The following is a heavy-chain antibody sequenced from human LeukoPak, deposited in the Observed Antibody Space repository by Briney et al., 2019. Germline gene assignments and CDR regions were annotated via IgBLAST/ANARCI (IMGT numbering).Heavy chain of an antibody. CDR3: ARVVGVVTLYVVEIGFDP. V-gene: IGHV4-61*02. D-gene: IGHD3-3*01. CDR1: GGSISSGSYY. J-gene: IGHJ5*02. CDR2: IYTSGST. Sequence: SETLSLTCTVSGGSISSGSYYWSWIRQPAGKGLEWIGRIYTSGSTNYNPSLKSRVTISVDTSKNQFSLKLSSVTAADTAVYYCARVVGVVTLYVVEIGFDPWGQGTLVTVSS.